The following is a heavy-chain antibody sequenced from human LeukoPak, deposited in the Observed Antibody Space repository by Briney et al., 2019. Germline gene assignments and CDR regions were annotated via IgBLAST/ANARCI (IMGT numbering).Heavy chain of an antibody. CDR3: ATLGWGYCSGGSCSLIDY. V-gene: IGHV3-21*01. CDR1: GFTFSSYA. Sequence: GGSLRLSCAASGFTFSSYAMSWVRQAPGKGLEWVSSISSSSSYIYYADSVKGRFTISRDNAKNSLYLQMNSLRAEDTAVYYCATLGWGYCSGGSCSLIDYWGQGTLVTVSS. CDR2: ISSSSSYI. D-gene: IGHD2-15*01. J-gene: IGHJ4*02.